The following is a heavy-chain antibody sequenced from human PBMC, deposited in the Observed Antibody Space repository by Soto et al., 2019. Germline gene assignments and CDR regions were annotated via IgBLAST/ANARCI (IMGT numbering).Heavy chain of an antibody. V-gene: IGHV4-59*01. CDR2: IYYSGST. Sequence: PSETLSLTCTVSGGSISSYYWSWIRQPPGKGLEWIGYIYYSGSTNYNPSLKSRVTISVDTSKNQFSLKLSSVTAADTAVYYCARGVSGHWYLVRFDPWGQGTLVTFSS. CDR1: GGSISSYY. D-gene: IGHD6-13*01. J-gene: IGHJ5*02. CDR3: ARGVSGHWYLVRFDP.